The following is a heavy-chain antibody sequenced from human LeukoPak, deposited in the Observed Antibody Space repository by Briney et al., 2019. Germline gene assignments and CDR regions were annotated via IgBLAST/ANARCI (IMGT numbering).Heavy chain of an antibody. D-gene: IGHD3-22*01. CDR2: ISSSGSTI. V-gene: IGHV3-11*01. CDR3: ARGNYYDSSGYYSFDY. J-gene: IGHJ4*02. CDR1: GFTFSDYY. Sequence: GRSLRLSCAASGFTFSDYYMSWIRQAPGKGLEWVSYISSSGSTIYYADSVKGRFTISRDNAKNSLYLQMNSLRAEDTAVYYCARGNYYDSSGYYSFDYWGQGTLVTVSS.